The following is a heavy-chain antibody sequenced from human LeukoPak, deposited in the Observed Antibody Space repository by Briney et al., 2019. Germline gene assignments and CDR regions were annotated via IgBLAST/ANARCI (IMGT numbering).Heavy chain of an antibody. Sequence: PGGSLRLSCAASGFTSSSYSMNWVRQAPGKGLEWVSSISSSSSYIYYADSVKGRFTISRDNAKNSLYLQMNSLRAEDTAVYYCARDRLAAAGTQGWFDPWGQGTLVTVSS. CDR2: ISSSSSYI. CDR3: ARDRLAAAGTQGWFDP. V-gene: IGHV3-21*01. CDR1: GFTSSSYS. J-gene: IGHJ5*02. D-gene: IGHD6-13*01.